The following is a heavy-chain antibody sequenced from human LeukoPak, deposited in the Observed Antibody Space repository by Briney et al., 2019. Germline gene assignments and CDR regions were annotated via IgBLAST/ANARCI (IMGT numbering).Heavy chain of an antibody. V-gene: IGHV4-39*01. CDR3: ARLPRWGTGTAV. CDR1: GGSISSSSYY. D-gene: IGHD1-1*01. CDR2: IYYSGST. Sequence: SETLSLTCTVSGGSISSSSYYWGWIRQPPGKGLEWIGSIYYSGSTYYNPSLKSRVTISVDTSKNQFSLKLSSVTAADTAVYYCARLPRWGTGTAVWGQGTLVTVSS. J-gene: IGHJ4*02.